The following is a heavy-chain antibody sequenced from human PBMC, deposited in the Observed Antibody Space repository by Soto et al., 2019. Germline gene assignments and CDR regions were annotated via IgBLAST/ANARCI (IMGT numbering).Heavy chain of an antibody. Sequence: QVQLQESGPGLVKPSQTLSLTCTVSGGSISSGGYYWSWIRQHPGKGLEWIGYIYYSGSTYYNPYLNSRVTISVDTSKNQFSLKLSSVTAADTAVYYCARDPIGYCSGGSCSTTGFDYWGQGTLVTVSS. CDR3: ARDPIGYCSGGSCSTTGFDY. V-gene: IGHV4-31*03. CDR1: GGSISSGGYY. D-gene: IGHD2-15*01. J-gene: IGHJ4*02. CDR2: IYYSGST.